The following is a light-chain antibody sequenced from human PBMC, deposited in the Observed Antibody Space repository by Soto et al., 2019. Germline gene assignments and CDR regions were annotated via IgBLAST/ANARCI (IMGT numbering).Light chain of an antibody. V-gene: IGLV1-51*02. J-gene: IGLJ2*01. Sequence: QSVLTQPPSVSAAPGQKVTISCSGSSSNIGNNYVSWYQQLPGTAPKLLIYENNKRPSGIPDRFSGSKSGTSATLGITGLQTGDEADYYCGTWDSSLSADVVFGRRTKLTVL. CDR1: SSNIGNNY. CDR2: ENN. CDR3: GTWDSSLSADVV.